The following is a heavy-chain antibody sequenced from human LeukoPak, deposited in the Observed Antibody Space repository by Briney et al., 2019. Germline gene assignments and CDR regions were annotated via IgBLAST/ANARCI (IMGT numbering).Heavy chain of an antibody. CDR3: ARGVMCSGGSCYLPLDY. CDR2: INHSGSI. D-gene: IGHD2-15*01. V-gene: IGHV4-34*01. Sequence: PSETLSHTCAVYGGSFSGYYWSCMPQRPGKRLECIGEINHSGSINYNPSLKSRVTISVDTSKNQFSLKLSSVTAADTAVYYCARGVMCSGGSCYLPLDYWGQGTLVTVSS. J-gene: IGHJ4*02. CDR1: GGSFSGYY.